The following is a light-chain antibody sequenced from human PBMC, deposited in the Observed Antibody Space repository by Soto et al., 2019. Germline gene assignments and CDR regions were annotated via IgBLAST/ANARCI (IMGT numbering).Light chain of an antibody. V-gene: IGKV3-11*01. CDR2: DAS. CDR3: QQRSNWPPT. CDR1: QSVSSY. Sequence: EIVLTQSPGTPSLSPGERATLSCRASQSVSSYLAWYQQKPGQAPRLLIYDASNRATGIPARFSGSGSGTDITLTISSLEPEDFAVYYCQQRSNWPPTFGQGTRLEIK. J-gene: IGKJ5*01.